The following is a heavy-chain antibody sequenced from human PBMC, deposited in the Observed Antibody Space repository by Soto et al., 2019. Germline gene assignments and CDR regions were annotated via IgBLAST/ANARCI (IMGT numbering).Heavy chain of an antibody. V-gene: IGHV4-4*07. D-gene: IGHD1-1*01. J-gene: IGHJ4*02. CDR1: GASISNYY. CDR2: IYASGTT. CDR3: ARESRSELGTVEY. Sequence: QVRLQESGPGLVKPSETLSLTCTVSGASISNYYWSWIRQPAGKGLECLGRIYASGTTTYNPSLRSRVTMSGDTSTNQFSLNLTSVTAADTAVYYCARESRSELGTVEYWGQGTLVTVSS.